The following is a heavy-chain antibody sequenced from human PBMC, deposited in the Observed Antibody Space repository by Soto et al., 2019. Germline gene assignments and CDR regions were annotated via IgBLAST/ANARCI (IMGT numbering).Heavy chain of an antibody. Sequence: EAHLVESGGGLAQPGGALRISCAASGFIFSIYSVNWVRQAPVKGLEWVSDISDTGRTIYYADSVKGRFTSSRDNAKNLLYLQMNSLRDDDTAVYYCTRSPVPWGQGNLVTVSS. CDR3: TRSPVP. D-gene: IGHD4-17*01. CDR2: ISDTGRTI. V-gene: IGHV3-48*02. J-gene: IGHJ5*02. CDR1: GFIFSIYS.